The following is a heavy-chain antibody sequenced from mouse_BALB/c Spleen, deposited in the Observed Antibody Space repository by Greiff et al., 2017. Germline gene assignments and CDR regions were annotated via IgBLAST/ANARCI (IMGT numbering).Heavy chain of an antibody. V-gene: IGHV3-2*02. CDR3: ARFWDYFDY. J-gene: IGHJ2*01. Sequence: DVKLQESGPGLVKPSQSLSLTCTVTGYSITSDYAWNWIRQFPGNKLEWMGYISYSGSTSYNPSLKSRISITRDTSKNQFFLQLNSVTTEDTATYYCARFWDYFDYWGQGTTLTVSS. CDR1: GYSITSDYA. CDR2: ISYSGST. D-gene: IGHD4-1*01.